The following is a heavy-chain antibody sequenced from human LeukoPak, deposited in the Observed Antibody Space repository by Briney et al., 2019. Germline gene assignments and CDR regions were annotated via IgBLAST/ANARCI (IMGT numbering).Heavy chain of an antibody. V-gene: IGHV3-48*03. Sequence: PGGSLRLSCAASGFTFSSYEMNWVRQAPGKGLEWVSYISSSGSTIYYADSVKGRFTISRDNAKNSLYLQMNSLRAEDTAVYYCAREAYGSGRWDYYYYMDVWGKGTTVTVSS. J-gene: IGHJ6*03. CDR2: ISSSGSTI. CDR1: GFTFSSYE. D-gene: IGHD3-10*01. CDR3: AREAYGSGRWDYYYYMDV.